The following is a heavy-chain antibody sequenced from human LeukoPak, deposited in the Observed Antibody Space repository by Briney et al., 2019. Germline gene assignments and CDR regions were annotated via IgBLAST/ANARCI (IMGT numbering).Heavy chain of an antibody. Sequence: ASVKVSCKASGGTFSSYAISWVRQAPGQGLEWMGRIIPIPGIANYAQKFQGRVTITADKSTSTAYMELSSLRSEDTAVYYCARAKTSREYYFDYWGQGTLVTVSS. CDR1: GGTFSSYA. D-gene: IGHD5-24*01. CDR2: IIPIPGIA. V-gene: IGHV1-69*04. CDR3: ARAKTSREYYFDY. J-gene: IGHJ4*02.